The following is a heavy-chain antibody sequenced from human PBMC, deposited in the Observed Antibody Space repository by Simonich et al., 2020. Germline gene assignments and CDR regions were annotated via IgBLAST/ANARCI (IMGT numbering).Heavy chain of an antibody. CDR1: GGSISSSSYY. CDR3: ARWAYSSSYFDY. J-gene: IGHJ4*02. V-gene: IGHV4-39*01. D-gene: IGHD6-6*01. CDR2: FYYSGST. Sequence: QLQLQESGPGLVKPSETLSLTCTVSGGSISSSSYYWGWIRHPPGKGLEWIGSFYYSGSTYYNPSLKRRVTISVDTSKNQFSLKLSSVTAADTAVYYCARWAYSSSYFDYWGQGTLVTVSS.